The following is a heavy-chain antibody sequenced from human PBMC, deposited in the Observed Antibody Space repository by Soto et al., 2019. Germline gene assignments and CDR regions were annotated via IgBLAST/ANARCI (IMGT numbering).Heavy chain of an antibody. CDR1: GYAFTSFG. V-gene: IGHV1-18*01. CDR2: TVANNGYT. Sequence: QVQLVQSGIEVKTPGSSVKVFCKASGYAFTSFGISWVRQAPGQGLEWMGWTVANNGYTKYAQNLQGRVTLIKDTSTSTAYMELRSLMYDDTAVYYCARCSGGTCYASYAFDIWGQGTMVTVSS. D-gene: IGHD2-15*01. J-gene: IGHJ3*02. CDR3: ARCSGGTCYASYAFDI.